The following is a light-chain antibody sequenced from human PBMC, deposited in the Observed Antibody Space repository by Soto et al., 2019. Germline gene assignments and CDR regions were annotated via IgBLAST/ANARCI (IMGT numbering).Light chain of an antibody. CDR3: QQYGSSPPYT. V-gene: IGKV3-20*01. Sequence: EIVLTQSPGTLSLSPGERATLSCRASRSVSNNYLAWYQQKPGQAPRLLIYGASSRATGIPDRFSGSGSGTDFTLTISTLEPEDFAVYYCQQYGSSPPYTFGQGTKLEIK. CDR2: GAS. J-gene: IGKJ2*01. CDR1: RSVSNNY.